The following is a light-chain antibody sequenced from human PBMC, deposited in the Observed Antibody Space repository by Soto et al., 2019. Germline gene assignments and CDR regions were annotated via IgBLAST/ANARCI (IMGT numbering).Light chain of an antibody. CDR2: GAS. CDR1: QSVSGSY. V-gene: IGKV3-20*01. Sequence: EIVLTQSPGTLSLSPGERATLSCRASQSVSGSYLAWYQQRPGQAPRLLIYGASSRATGIPDRFSGSVSGTDFTLTISRLEPEDFAVYYCQQYGGSPFTFGPGPKVDIK. CDR3: QQYGGSPFT. J-gene: IGKJ3*01.